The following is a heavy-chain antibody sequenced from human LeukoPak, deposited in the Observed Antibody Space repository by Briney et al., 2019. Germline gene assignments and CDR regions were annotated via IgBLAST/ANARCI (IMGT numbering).Heavy chain of an antibody. V-gene: IGHV5-51*01. CDR1: GYSFTSYW. CDR2: IYSGDSDT. D-gene: IGHD6-6*01. J-gene: IGHJ6*04. Sequence: GESLKISCKASGYSFTSYWIGWVRRMPGKGLEWMGIIYSGDSDTRYSPSFQGQVTISADKSISTAYLQWSSLKASDTAMYYCARQRDPGSDYYYGMDVWGKGTTVTVSS. CDR3: ARQRDPGSDYYYGMDV.